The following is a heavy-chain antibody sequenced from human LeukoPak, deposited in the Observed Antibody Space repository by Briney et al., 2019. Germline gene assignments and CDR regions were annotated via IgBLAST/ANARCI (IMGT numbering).Heavy chain of an antibody. CDR1: GASISSGYY. D-gene: IGHD6-19*01. Sequence: SETLSLTCTVSGASISSGYYWGWIRQPPGKGLEWIASIYHSGSTYYNPSLQSRVTISVDTSKNQFSLKLSSVTAADTAVYYCASNLYSSGWYTDYWGQGTLVTVSS. V-gene: IGHV4-38-2*02. CDR2: IYHSGST. CDR3: ASNLYSSGWYTDY. J-gene: IGHJ4*02.